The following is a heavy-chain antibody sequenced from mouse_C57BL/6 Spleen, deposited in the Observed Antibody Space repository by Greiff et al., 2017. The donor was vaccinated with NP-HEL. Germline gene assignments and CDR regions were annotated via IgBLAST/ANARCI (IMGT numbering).Heavy chain of an antibody. D-gene: IGHD2-10*01. CDR1: GYTFTDYN. J-gene: IGHJ1*03. CDR3: ARPYYGNLWYFDV. V-gene: IGHV1-18*01. CDR2: INPNNGGT. Sequence: VQLQQSGPELVKPGASVKIPCKASGYTFTDYNMDWVKQSHGKSLEWIGDINPNNGGTIYNQKFKGKATLTVDKSSSTAYMELRSLTSEDTAVYYCARPYYGNLWYFDVWGTGTTGTVSS.